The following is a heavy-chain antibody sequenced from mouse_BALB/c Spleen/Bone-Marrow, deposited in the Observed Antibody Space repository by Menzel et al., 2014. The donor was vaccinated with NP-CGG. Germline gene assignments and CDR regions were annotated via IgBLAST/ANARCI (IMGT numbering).Heavy chain of an antibody. V-gene: IGHV14-3*02. CDR3: ARYRLGTYFDY. Sequence: EVNLVESGAELVKPGVSVKLSCTASGFNIKDTYTHWVKQRPEQGLEWIGRIDPANGNTKYDPKFQGKATITADTSSNTAYLQLSSLTSEDTAVYYCARYRLGTYFDYWGQGTTLTVSS. CDR2: IDPANGNT. D-gene: IGHD2-14*01. CDR1: GFNIKDTY. J-gene: IGHJ2*01.